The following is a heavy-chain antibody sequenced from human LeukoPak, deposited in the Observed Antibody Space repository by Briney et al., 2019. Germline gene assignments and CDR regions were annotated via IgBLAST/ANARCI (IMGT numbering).Heavy chain of an antibody. J-gene: IGHJ4*02. V-gene: IGHV1-2*02. CDR1: GYSFTAFY. CDR2: ITPSGGT. D-gene: IGHD5-24*01. CDR3: ARDRYGDGFAHLDY. Sequence: GASVKVSCKASGYSFTAFYIHWVRQAPGQGLEWMGWITPSGGTNYPQKFQGRVAITWDTSITTAYMDLSRLTSDDTAVYYCARDRYGDGFAHLDYWGQGALVTVSS.